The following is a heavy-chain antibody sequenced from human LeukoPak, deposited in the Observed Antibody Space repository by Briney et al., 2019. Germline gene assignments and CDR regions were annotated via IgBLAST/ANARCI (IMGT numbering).Heavy chain of an antibody. J-gene: IGHJ6*03. Sequence: GASVQVSCKAFGYTFTSNYMHWVRQAPGQGPEWMGVISPSGGSTTYAQKFQGRVTITADESTSTAYMELSSLRSEDTAVYYCARDTSGGYYYYMDVWGKGTTVTISS. D-gene: IGHD2-15*01. CDR1: GYTFTSNY. CDR3: ARDTSGGYYYYMDV. CDR2: ISPSGGST. V-gene: IGHV1-46*01.